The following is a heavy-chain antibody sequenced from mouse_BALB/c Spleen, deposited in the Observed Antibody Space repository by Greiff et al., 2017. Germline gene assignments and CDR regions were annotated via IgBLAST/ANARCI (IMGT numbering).Heavy chain of an antibody. Sequence: QVQLQQSGAELARPGASVKLSCKASGYTFTDYYINWVKQRTGQGLEWIGEIYPGSGNTYYNEKFKGKATLTADKSSSTAYMQLSSLTSEDSAVYFCARSHYPFDYWGQGTTLTVSS. V-gene: IGHV1-77*01. CDR1: GYTFTDYY. J-gene: IGHJ2*01. CDR3: ARSHYPFDY. D-gene: IGHD1-1*02. CDR2: IYPGSGNT.